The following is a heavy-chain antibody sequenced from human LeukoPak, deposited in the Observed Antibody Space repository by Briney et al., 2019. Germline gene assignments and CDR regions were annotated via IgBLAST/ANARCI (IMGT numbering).Heavy chain of an antibody. CDR1: GGSISSGSYY. V-gene: IGHV4-61*02. J-gene: IGHJ6*03. CDR3: ALGAVPAAPFYYYYYMDV. Sequence: SETLSLTCTVSGGSISSGSYYWSWIRQPAGKGLEWIGRIYTSGSTNYNPSLKSRVTISVDTSKNQFSLKLSSVTAADTAVYYCALGAVPAAPFYYYYYMDVWGKGTTVTISS. CDR2: IYTSGST. D-gene: IGHD2-2*01.